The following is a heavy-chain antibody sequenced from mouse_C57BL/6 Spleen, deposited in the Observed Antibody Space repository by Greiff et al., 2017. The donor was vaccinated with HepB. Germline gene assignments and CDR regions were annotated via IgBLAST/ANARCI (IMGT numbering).Heavy chain of an antibody. V-gene: IGHV1-69*01. J-gene: IGHJ3*01. CDR2: IDPSDSYT. Sequence: QVQLQQPGAELVMPGASVKLSCKASGYTFTSYWMHWVKQRPGQGLEWIGEIDPSDSYTNYNQKFKGKSTLTVDKSSSTAYMQLSSLTSEDSAVYYCARNYYSNPFAYWGQGTLVTVSA. CDR1: GYTFTSYW. D-gene: IGHD2-5*01. CDR3: ARNYYSNPFAY.